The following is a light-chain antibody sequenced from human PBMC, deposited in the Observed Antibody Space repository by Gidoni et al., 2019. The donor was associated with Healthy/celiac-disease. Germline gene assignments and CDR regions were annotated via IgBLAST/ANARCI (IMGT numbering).Light chain of an antibody. CDR2: GAS. CDR1: QSVSSSY. Sequence: EIVFTHSPGTLSLSPGDRATLSCRASQSVSSSYLAWYQQKPGQAPRLLIYGASSRATGIPDRFSGSGSGTDFTLTISRLEPEDFAVYYCQQYGSSPLTFGGGTKVEIK. J-gene: IGKJ4*01. V-gene: IGKV3-20*01. CDR3: QQYGSSPLT.